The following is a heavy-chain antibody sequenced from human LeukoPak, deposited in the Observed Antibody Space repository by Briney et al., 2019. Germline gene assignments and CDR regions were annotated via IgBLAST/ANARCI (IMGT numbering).Heavy chain of an antibody. Sequence: PSETLSLTCTVSGGSISSSSYYMSWVRQAPGKGLEWVSVIYSGGSTYYADSVKGRFTISRDNSKNTLYLQMNSLRAEDTAVYYCASLKTGPPTDFDYWGQGTLVTVSS. CDR1: GGSISSSSYY. D-gene: IGHD1-14*01. J-gene: IGHJ4*02. CDR3: ASLKTGPPTDFDY. CDR2: IYSGGST. V-gene: IGHV3-66*01.